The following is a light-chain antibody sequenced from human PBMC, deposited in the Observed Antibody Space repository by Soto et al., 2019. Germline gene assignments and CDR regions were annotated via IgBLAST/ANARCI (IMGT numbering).Light chain of an antibody. CDR2: KAS. J-gene: IGKJ2*01. CDR1: QSISSW. CDR3: QQYNSYPYT. V-gene: IGKV1-5*03. Sequence: DIQMTQSPSTLSASVGDRVTITCRASQSISSWLAWYQQKPGKAPKLLIYKASSLESGVPSRFSGSGSGTAFPLTISSLPPDDVATYYCQQYNSYPYTFGQGTKLEIK.